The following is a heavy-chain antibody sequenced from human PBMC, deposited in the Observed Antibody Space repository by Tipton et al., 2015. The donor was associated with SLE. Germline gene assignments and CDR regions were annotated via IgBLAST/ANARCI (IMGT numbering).Heavy chain of an antibody. CDR2: IYYSGST. V-gene: IGHV4-59*01. D-gene: IGHD6-13*01. CDR3: ARESPPGSSHYYGMDV. Sequence: TLSLTCTVSGGSISSYYWSWIRQPPGKGLEWIGYIYYSGSTNYNPSPKSRVTISVDTSKNQFSLKLSSVTAADTAVYYCARESPPGSSHYYGMDVWGQGTTVTVSS. CDR1: GGSISSYY. J-gene: IGHJ6*02.